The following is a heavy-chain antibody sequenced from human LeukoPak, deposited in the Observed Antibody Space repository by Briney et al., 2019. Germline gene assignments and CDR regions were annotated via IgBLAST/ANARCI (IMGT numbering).Heavy chain of an antibody. V-gene: IGHV1-69*05. CDR1: GGTFSSYA. D-gene: IGHD6-13*01. Sequence: VASVKVSCKASGGTFSSYAISWVRQAPGQGLEWMGGIIPIFGTANYAQKFQGRVTITTDESTSTAYMELSSLRSEDTAVYYCARTEYSSSWYYYYYYMDVWGKGTTVTVSS. J-gene: IGHJ6*03. CDR2: IIPIFGTA. CDR3: ARTEYSSSWYYYYYYMDV.